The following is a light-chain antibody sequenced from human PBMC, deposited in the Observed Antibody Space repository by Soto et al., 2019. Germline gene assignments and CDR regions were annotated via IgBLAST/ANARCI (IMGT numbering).Light chain of an antibody. J-gene: IGKJ1*01. V-gene: IGKV3-20*01. CDR2: GAS. CDR3: QQYAVSPWT. Sequence: EIVLTQSPGTLSLSPGERATLSCRASQSVSSNYLAWYQQKPGQAPRLLIYGASNRATGIPDRFSGSESGTAFTLTISRLEPEDFSGYFCQQYAVSPWTFGQGTKVDTK. CDR1: QSVSSNY.